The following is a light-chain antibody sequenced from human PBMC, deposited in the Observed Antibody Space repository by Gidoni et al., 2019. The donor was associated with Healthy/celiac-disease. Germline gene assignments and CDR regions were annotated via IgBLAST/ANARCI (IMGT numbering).Light chain of an antibody. Sequence: DIVMTQSPLSLPVTPGEPAYISCRSSQSLLHSNGYNLLDWYLQKPGQSPQLLIYLGSNRAAGVPDRFSGSGSGTDFTLKISRVEAEDVGVYYCMQAIQTPPTFGPGTKVDIK. CDR3: MQAIQTPPT. CDR1: QSLLHSNGYNL. CDR2: LGS. J-gene: IGKJ3*01. V-gene: IGKV2-28*01.